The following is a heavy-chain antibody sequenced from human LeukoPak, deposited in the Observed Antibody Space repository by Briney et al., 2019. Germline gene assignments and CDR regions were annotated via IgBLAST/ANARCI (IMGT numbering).Heavy chain of an antibody. Sequence: PGGSLRLSCAASGFTFSGYEMNWVRQAPGKGLEWVSYISSSGSTIYYADSVKGRFTIPRDNAKNSLYLQMNSLRAEDTAVYYCAELGITMIGGVWGKGTTVTISS. CDR2: ISSSGSTI. CDR3: AELGITMIGGV. V-gene: IGHV3-48*03. CDR1: GFTFSGYE. D-gene: IGHD3-10*02. J-gene: IGHJ6*04.